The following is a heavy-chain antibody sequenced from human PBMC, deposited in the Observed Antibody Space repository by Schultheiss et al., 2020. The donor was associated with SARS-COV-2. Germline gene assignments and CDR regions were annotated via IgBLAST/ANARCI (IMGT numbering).Heavy chain of an antibody. CDR2: IYYNAKT. CDR3: ARAGYSRRWYTLGKPFDN. Sequence: SETLSLTCSVSGDSVGSAGYYWSWIRQQPGKGLEWIGYIYYNAKTSYNPSLKSRVTISVNTPKNQFSLKLSSVTAADTAVYYCARAGYSRRWYTLGKPFDNWGQGTMVTVSS. J-gene: IGHJ4*02. D-gene: IGHD6-13*01. CDR1: GDSVGSAGYY. V-gene: IGHV4-31*03.